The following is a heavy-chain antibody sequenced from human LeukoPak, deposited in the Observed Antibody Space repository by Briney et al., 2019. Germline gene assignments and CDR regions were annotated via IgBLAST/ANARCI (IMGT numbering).Heavy chain of an antibody. D-gene: IGHD2-2*01. V-gene: IGHV3-9*01. CDR1: GFTFDDYA. J-gene: IGHJ4*02. CDR2: ISWNSGSI. CDR3: AKDITPQLTSFGY. Sequence: GGSLRLSCAASGFTFDDYAMHWVRQAPGKGLEWVSGISWNSGSIGYADSVKGRFTISRDNAKNSLYLQMNSLRAEDTALYYCAKDITPQLTSFGYWGQGTLVTVSS.